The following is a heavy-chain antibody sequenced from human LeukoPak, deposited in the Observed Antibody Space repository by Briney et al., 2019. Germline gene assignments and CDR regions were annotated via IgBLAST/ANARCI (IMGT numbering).Heavy chain of an antibody. Sequence: ASVKVSCKASGYTFTSYYMHWVRQAPGQGLEWMGKINPSGGSTSYAQKFQGRVTMTRDTSTSTVYMELSSLRSEDTAVYYCARVLEAAADLEEYYYYGMDVWGQGTTVTVSS. J-gene: IGHJ6*02. CDR2: INPSGGST. CDR1: GYTFTSYY. V-gene: IGHV1-46*01. D-gene: IGHD6-13*01. CDR3: ARVLEAAADLEEYYYYGMDV.